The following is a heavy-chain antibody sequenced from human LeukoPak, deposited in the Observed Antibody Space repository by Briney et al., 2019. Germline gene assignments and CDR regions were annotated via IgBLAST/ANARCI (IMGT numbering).Heavy chain of an antibody. CDR1: GFSFNTYW. V-gene: IGHV3-7*01. D-gene: IGHD4-17*01. J-gene: IGHJ4*02. CDR3: ARHPYAVLDY. CDR2: IKQDGSEK. Sequence: GGSLRLSCVVSGFSFNTYWMTWVRQAPGKGLEWVANIKQDGSEKYYVDSVKGRFTISRDNAKNSLYLQMNSLRADDTAVYYCARHPYAVLDYWGQGTLVTVSS.